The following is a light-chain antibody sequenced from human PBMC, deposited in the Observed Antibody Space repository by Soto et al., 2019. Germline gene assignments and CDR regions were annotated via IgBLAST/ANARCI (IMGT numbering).Light chain of an antibody. J-gene: IGLJ1*01. V-gene: IGLV2-14*01. CDR2: DVS. CDR1: SSDVGAYNY. CDR3: SSYTSSTTPYV. Sequence: QSALTQPASVSGSPGQSITISCTGTSSDVGAYNYVSWYQQHPGKAPKFMIYDVSNRPSGVSNRFSGSKSGNTASLTISGLPAEDEADYYCSSYTSSTTPYVFGTGTKVTVL.